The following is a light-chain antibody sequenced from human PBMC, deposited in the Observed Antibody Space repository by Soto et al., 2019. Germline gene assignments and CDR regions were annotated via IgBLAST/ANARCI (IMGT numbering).Light chain of an antibody. J-gene: IGLJ3*02. Sequence: QSVLTQPPSVSAAPGQTVTISCSGGGSNIGSNSVSWYQQVPGTAPKLLLYDNDKRPSGVPDRFSGSKSGNTASLSVSGLQADDEAVYYCYSYAGRNIWVFGGGTKVTVL. CDR1: GSNIGSNS. V-gene: IGLV1-51*01. CDR3: YSYAGRNIWV. CDR2: DND.